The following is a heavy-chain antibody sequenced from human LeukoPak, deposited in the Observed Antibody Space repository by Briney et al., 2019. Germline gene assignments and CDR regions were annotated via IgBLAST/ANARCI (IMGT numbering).Heavy chain of an antibody. D-gene: IGHD3-22*01. V-gene: IGHV4-31*03. CDR1: GGSISSGGYFY. CDR2: IYYTGST. CDR3: ARDRDGYSQFDS. J-gene: IGHJ4*02. Sequence: SETLSLTCTVSGGSISSGGYFYYGWIRQHPGKGLEWIGYIYYTGSTYYDPSLKSRVSISVDTSKNQLSLKLSSGTAADTAVYYCARDRDGYSQFDSWGKGTLVTGSS.